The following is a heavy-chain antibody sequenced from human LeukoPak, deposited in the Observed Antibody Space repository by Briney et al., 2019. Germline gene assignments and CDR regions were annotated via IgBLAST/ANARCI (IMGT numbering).Heavy chain of an antibody. CDR1: GFTFSSYS. CDR2: ISSSSSYI. CDR3: ARDSSGWYRADY. J-gene: IGHJ4*02. V-gene: IGHV3-21*01. Sequence: GGSLRLSCAASGFTFSSYSMNWVRQAPGKGLGWVSSISSSSSYIYYADSVKGRFTISRDNAKNSLYLQMNSLRAEDTAVYYCARDSSGWYRADYWGQGTLVTVSS. D-gene: IGHD6-19*01.